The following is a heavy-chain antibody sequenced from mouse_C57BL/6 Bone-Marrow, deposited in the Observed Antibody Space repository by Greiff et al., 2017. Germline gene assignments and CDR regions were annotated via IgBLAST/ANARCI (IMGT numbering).Heavy chain of an antibody. D-gene: IGHD2-3*01. V-gene: IGHV1-47*01. Sequence: QVQLKESGAELVKPGASVKMSCKASGYTFTTYPIEWMKQNHGKSLEWIGNFYPYNDDTKYNEKFKGKATLTVEKSSSTVYLELIRLTSDDSAVYYCARRSPYDGYKGSWFAYWGQGTLVTVSA. CDR2: FYPYNDDT. J-gene: IGHJ3*01. CDR1: GYTFTTYP. CDR3: ARRSPYDGYKGSWFAY.